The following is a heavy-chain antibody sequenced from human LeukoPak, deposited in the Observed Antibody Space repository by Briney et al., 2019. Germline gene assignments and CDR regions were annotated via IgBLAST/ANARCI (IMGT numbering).Heavy chain of an antibody. V-gene: IGHV3-23*01. Sequence: PGGSLRLSCAASGFTFSSYWMSWVRQAPGKGLEWVSAISGGGGSTYYADSVRGRFTVSRDNSRNTLYLQMNNLRAEDTAVYYCAKVPISSGWPNFDYWGQGTLVTVSS. CDR1: GFTFSSYW. D-gene: IGHD6-19*01. J-gene: IGHJ4*02. CDR2: ISGGGGST. CDR3: AKVPISSGWPNFDY.